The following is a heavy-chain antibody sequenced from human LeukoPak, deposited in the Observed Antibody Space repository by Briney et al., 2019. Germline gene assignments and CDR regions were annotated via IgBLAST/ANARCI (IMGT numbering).Heavy chain of an antibody. V-gene: IGHV4-39*01. J-gene: IGHJ4*02. Sequence: SETPSLTRTFSGGSISISSYYSGWIRQPPGKGLGWIGSIYYSGSTYYNPSLKSRVTISVDTSKNQFSLKLSSVTAADTAVYYCARGGSYSYYFDYWGQGTLVTVSS. CDR1: GGSISISSYY. CDR2: IYYSGST. D-gene: IGHD1-26*01. CDR3: ARGGSYSYYFDY.